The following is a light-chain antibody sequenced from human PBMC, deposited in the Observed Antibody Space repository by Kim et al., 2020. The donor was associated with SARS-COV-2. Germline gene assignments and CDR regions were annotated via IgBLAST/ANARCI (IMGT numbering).Light chain of an antibody. CDR2: AAS. V-gene: IGKV1-9*01. J-gene: IGKJ2*01. Sequence: SASVVDSVTLTCLASQGITTYLAWYQQTPGKAPKLLIDAASTLQSGVPSRFSGSGSGTEFTLTISSLQPEDVAVYYCQQLNDYPHTFGQGTKLEI. CDR1: QGITTY. CDR3: QQLNDYPHT.